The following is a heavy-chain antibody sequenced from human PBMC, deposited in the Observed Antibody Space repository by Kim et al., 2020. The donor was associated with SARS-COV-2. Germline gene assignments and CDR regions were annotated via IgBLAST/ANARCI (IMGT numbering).Heavy chain of an antibody. CDR3: ARVYYGSGSYVRWFDP. CDR1: GGSFSGYY. D-gene: IGHD3-10*01. CDR2: INHSGST. Sequence: SETLSLTCAVYGGSFSGYYWSWIRQPPGKGLEWIGEINHSGSTNYNPSLKSRVTISVDTSKNQFSLKLSSVTAADTAVYYCARVYYGSGSYVRWFDPWGQGTLVTVSS. J-gene: IGHJ5*02. V-gene: IGHV4-34*01.